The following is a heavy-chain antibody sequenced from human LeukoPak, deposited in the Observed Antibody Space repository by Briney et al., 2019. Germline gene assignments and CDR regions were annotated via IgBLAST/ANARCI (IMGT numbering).Heavy chain of an antibody. CDR2: IYYSGTI. CDR3: ARQTYSSCYRIFDY. V-gene: IGHV4-59*01. D-gene: IGHD3-22*01. Sequence: SETLSLTCNVSGGAISPYYWTWIRQPPGKGLEWIGDIYYSGTINYSPSLKSRVTISVDTSKSQFSLQLRSVSAADTAVYYCARQTYSSCYRIFDYWGQGTLVTVSS. J-gene: IGHJ4*02. CDR1: GGAISPYY.